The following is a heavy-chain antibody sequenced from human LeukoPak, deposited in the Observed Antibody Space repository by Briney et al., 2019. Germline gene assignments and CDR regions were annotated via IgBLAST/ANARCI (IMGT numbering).Heavy chain of an antibody. D-gene: IGHD5-12*01. CDR1: GFTFSSYA. CDR3: AKADDIVATIGPFDY. CDR2: ISGSGGST. Sequence: PGGSLRLSCAASGFTFSSYAMSWVRQAPGKGLEWVSAISGSGGSTHYADSVKGRFTISRDNSKNTLYLQMNSLRAEDTAVYYCAKADDIVATIGPFDYWGQGTLVTVSS. J-gene: IGHJ4*02. V-gene: IGHV3-23*01.